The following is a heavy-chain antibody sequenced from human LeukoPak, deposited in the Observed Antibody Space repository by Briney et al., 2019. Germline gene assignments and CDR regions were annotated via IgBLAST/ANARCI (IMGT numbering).Heavy chain of an antibody. CDR1: GGSISSSNW. D-gene: IGHD5-18*01. V-gene: IGHV4-4*02. CDR3: ARGGYSYGDAFDI. Sequence: SETLSLTCAVSGGSISSSNWWSWVRQPPGKGLEWIGKIFHSGSTNYNPSLKSRVTISVDKSKNQFSLKLSSVTAADTAVYYCARGGYSYGDAFDIRGQGTMVTVSS. J-gene: IGHJ3*02. CDR2: IFHSGST.